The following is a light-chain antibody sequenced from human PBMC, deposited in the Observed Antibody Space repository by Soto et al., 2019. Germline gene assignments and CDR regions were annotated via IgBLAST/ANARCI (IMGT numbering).Light chain of an antibody. Sequence: QSVLTQPASVSGSPGQSITISCTGTSTDVDDYNYVSWYQQHPGQAPKLIIYDVAKRPSGVSSRFSASKSGITASLTISGLQTEDEADYYCSSYSPNSLIFGGGTKLTVL. CDR3: SSYSPNSLI. V-gene: IGLV2-14*03. CDR2: DVA. J-gene: IGLJ2*01. CDR1: STDVDDYNY.